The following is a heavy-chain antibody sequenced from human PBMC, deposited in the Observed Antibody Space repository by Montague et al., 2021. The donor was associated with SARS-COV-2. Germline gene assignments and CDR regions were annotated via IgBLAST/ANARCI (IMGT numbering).Heavy chain of an antibody. CDR1: GFTFSDYY. Sequence: SLRLSCAASGFTFSDYYMSWIRQAPGRGLEWVSYISSSRRYTNYADSVKGRFTISRDNTKNSLSLQMNSLRAEDTAVYYCASTGHCTGGVCFAHYFDYWGQGSRVAVPS. V-gene: IGHV3-11*03. J-gene: IGHJ4*02. D-gene: IGHD2-8*02. CDR2: ISSSRRYT. CDR3: ASTGHCTGGVCFAHYFDY.